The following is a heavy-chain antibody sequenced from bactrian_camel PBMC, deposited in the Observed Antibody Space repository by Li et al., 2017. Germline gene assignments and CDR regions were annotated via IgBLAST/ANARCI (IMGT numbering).Heavy chain of an antibody. Sequence: HVQLVESGGGSVQAGGSLRLSCAISGRSNENYFLAWFRQPPGKEREGVGVIYAVGSTTSYADSVKGRFTISQDKAKKTVSLQMDSLKPEDTAMYFCAAVRVGPCWLETLYGEYADWGRGTQVTVS. CDR2: IYAVGSTT. D-gene: IGHD1*01. CDR3: AAVRVGPCWLETLYGEYAD. J-gene: IGHJ4*01. V-gene: IGHV3S45*01. CDR1: GRSNENYF.